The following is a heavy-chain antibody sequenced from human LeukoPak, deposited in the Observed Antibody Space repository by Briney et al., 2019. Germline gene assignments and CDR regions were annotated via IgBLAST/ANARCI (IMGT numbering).Heavy chain of an antibody. V-gene: IGHV3-30*02. D-gene: IGHD3-16*01. Sequence: TGETLRLTCAASGFTFGSNGLHWVRQAPGKGMEWVGFMRYDYSKNNSDYVKGRITISRANRKNTVYLEMNALRAEDTAVYYCAKVYHDYVWGSYVFDYFDYWGQGTPVTV. CDR3: AKVYHDYVWGSYVFDYFDY. J-gene: IGHJ4*02. CDR1: GFTFGSNG. CDR2: MRYDYSKN.